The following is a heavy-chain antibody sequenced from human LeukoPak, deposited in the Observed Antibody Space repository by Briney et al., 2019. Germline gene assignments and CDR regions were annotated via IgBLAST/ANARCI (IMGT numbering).Heavy chain of an antibody. CDR3: ARGAPPDYDSSGYYPLFWYFDY. V-gene: IGHV1-69*13. D-gene: IGHD3-22*01. CDR2: IIPIFGTA. CDR1: GGTFSSYA. Sequence: ASVKVSCKASGGTFSSYAISWVRQAPGQGLEWMGGIIPIFGTANYAQKFQGRVTITADESTSTAYMELSSLRSEDTAVYYCARGAPPDYDSSGYYPLFWYFDYWGQGTLVTVSS. J-gene: IGHJ4*02.